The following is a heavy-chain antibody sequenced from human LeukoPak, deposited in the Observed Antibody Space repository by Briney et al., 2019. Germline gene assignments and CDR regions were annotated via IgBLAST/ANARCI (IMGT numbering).Heavy chain of an antibody. D-gene: IGHD5/OR15-5a*01. J-gene: IGHJ4*02. Sequence: SETLSLTCTVSGGSISSSSYYWGWIRQPPGKGLEWIGSIYYSGSTYYNPSLKSRVTISVDTSNNQFSLKLSSVTAADTAVYYCARGLSSLRFIYDFWGQGTLVTVSS. V-gene: IGHV4-39*01. CDR2: IYYSGST. CDR1: GGSISSSSYY. CDR3: ARGLSSLRFIYDF.